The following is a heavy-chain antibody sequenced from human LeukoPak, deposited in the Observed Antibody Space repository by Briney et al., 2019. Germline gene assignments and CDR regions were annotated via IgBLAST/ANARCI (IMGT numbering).Heavy chain of an antibody. CDR1: GGSISSSSYY. V-gene: IGHV4-39*07. Sequence: SETLSLTCTVSGGSISSSSYYWGWIRQPPGKGLEWIGSIYYSGSTYYNPSLKSRVTMSVDTSKNQFSLKLSSVTAADTAVYYCARDGRYCSSTSCGWEYYYYMDVWGKGTTVTVSS. D-gene: IGHD2-2*01. CDR3: ARDGRYCSSTSCGWEYYYYMDV. J-gene: IGHJ6*03. CDR2: IYYSGST.